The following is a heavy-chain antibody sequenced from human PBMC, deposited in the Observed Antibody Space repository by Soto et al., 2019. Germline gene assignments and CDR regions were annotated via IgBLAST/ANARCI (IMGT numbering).Heavy chain of an antibody. D-gene: IGHD2-2*01. CDR3: ASAVVVPAAMAHDAFDI. Sequence: QVQLVQSGAEVKKPGASVKVSCKASGYTFTSYAMHWVRQAPGQRLEWMGWINAGNGNTKYSQKFQGRVTITRDTSASTAYMELSSLRSEDTAVYYCASAVVVPAAMAHDAFDIWGQGTMVTVSS. V-gene: IGHV1-3*01. J-gene: IGHJ3*02. CDR2: INAGNGNT. CDR1: GYTFTSYA.